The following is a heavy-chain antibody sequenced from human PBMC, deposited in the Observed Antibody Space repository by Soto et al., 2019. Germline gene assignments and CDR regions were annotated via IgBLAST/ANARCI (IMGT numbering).Heavy chain of an antibody. D-gene: IGHD4-17*01. CDR1: GYTFTSYD. V-gene: IGHV1-8*01. J-gene: IGHJ4*02. Sequence: QVQLVQSGAEVKKPGASVKVSCKASGYTFTSYDINWVRQATGQGLEWMGWMNPNSGNTGYAQKFPGGVTMTRNTSIRTAYMELSSLRSGDTAVYYCARSTNDYGDRHWGQGSLVTVSS. CDR2: MNPNSGNT. CDR3: ARSTNDYGDRH.